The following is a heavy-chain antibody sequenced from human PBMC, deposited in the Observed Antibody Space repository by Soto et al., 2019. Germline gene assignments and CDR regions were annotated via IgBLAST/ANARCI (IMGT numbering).Heavy chain of an antibody. CDR3: AREGSGYSFDH. V-gene: IGHV1-18*01. J-gene: IGHJ4*02. Sequence: NLQGRVTMTTDTSTSTAYMELSSLRSDDTAVYYCAREGSGYSFDHWGQGTLVTVSS. D-gene: IGHD6-25*01.